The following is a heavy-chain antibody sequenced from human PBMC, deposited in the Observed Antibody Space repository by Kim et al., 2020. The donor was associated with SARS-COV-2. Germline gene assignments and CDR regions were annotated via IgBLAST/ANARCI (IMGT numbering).Heavy chain of an antibody. V-gene: IGHV1-69*04. Sequence: SVKVSCKASGGTFSSYTISWVRQAPGQGLEWMGRIIPILGIANYAQKFQGRVTITADKSTSTAYMELSSLRSEDTAVYYCARDHPPGEGVNWFDPWGQGALVTVSS. CDR2: IIPILGIA. D-gene: IGHD3-16*01. CDR3: ARDHPPGEGVNWFDP. J-gene: IGHJ5*02. CDR1: GGTFSSYT.